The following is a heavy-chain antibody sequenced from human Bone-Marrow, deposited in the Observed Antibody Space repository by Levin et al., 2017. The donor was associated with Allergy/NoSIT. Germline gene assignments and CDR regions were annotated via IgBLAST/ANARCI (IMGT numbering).Heavy chain of an antibody. J-gene: IGHJ4*02. V-gene: IGHV4-59*01. CDR1: GGSISSYY. D-gene: IGHD5-24*01. Sequence: SETLSLTCTVSGGSISSYYWSWIRQPPGKGLEWIGYIYYSGSTNYNPSLKSRVTISVDTSKNQFSLKLSSVTAADTAVYYCARSMVEMATIGFDYWGQGTLVTVSS. CDR3: ARSMVEMATIGFDY. CDR2: IYYSGST.